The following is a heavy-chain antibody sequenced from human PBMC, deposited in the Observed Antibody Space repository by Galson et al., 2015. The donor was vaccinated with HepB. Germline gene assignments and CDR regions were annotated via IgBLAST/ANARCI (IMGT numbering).Heavy chain of an antibody. CDR3: ATTEWSFDPLYYYYDMDA. CDR2: INPNSGGT. Sequence: SVKVSCKASGYTFTGYYMHWVRQAPGQGLEWMGWINPNSGGTNYAQKFQGRVTMTRDTSISTAYMELSRLRSDDTAVYYCATTEWSFDPLYYYYDMDAWGQGTTVTVSS. V-gene: IGHV1-2*02. J-gene: IGHJ6*02. CDR1: GYTFTGYY. D-gene: IGHD3-3*01.